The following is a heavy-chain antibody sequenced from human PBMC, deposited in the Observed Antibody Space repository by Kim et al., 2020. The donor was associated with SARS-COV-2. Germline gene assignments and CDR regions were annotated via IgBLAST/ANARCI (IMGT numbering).Heavy chain of an antibody. CDR3: ARSREYNGYDYLDY. J-gene: IGHJ4*02. CDR1: GGTFSSYA. Sequence: SVKVSCKASGGTFSSYAISWVRQAPGQGLEWMGGILLMFGTTNYAQKFQGRVTITADESTSTAYMELSSLKSEDTAVYYCARSREYNGYDYLDYWGQGTLVTVSS. D-gene: IGHD5-12*01. CDR2: ILLMFGTT. V-gene: IGHV1-69*13.